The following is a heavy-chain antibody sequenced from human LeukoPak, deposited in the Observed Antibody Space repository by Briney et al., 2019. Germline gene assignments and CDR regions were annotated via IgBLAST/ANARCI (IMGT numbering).Heavy chain of an antibody. CDR3: AKDGNWALVS. V-gene: IGHV3-30*02. J-gene: IGHJ5*02. CDR1: GFTFS. D-gene: IGHD7-27*01. Sequence: GGSLRLSCVGSGFTFSVHWVRQVPGKGLEGLTFIRHDGTDQHYADSVRGRFTISRDNSKNTVYLQMNSLRPEDTALYYCAKDGNWALVSWGQGTLVTVSS. CDR2: IRHDGTDQ.